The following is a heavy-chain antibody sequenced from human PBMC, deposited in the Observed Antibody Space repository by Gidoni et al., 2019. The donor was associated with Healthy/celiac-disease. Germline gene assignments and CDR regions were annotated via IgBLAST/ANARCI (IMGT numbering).Heavy chain of an antibody. J-gene: IGHJ5*02. V-gene: IGHV4-39*07. CDR3: ASALTRITIFGVVIFDWYDP. D-gene: IGHD3-3*01. Sequence: QLQLQESGPGLVKPSETLSLPCTVSVLSISISSYYWGWIRQPPGKGLEWIGSIYYSGITYYNPSLKSRVTISVDKYKNQFSLKLSSVTAADTAVYYCASALTRITIFGVVIFDWYDPWGQGTLVTVSS. CDR1: VLSISISSYY. CDR2: IYYSGIT.